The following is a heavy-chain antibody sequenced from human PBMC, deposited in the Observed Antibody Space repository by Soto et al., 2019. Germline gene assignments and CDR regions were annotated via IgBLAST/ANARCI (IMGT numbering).Heavy chain of an antibody. V-gene: IGHV1-69*13. J-gene: IGHJ6*02. CDR2: IIPIFGTA. CDR1: GGTFSSYA. Sequence: EASVKVSCKASGGTFSSYAISWVRQAPGQGLEWMGGIIPIFGTANYAQKFQGRVTITADESTSTAYMELSSLRSEDTAVYYCARASRYYGSGSYPYYYYGMDVWGQGTTVTVSS. CDR3: ARASRYYGSGSYPYYYYGMDV. D-gene: IGHD3-10*01.